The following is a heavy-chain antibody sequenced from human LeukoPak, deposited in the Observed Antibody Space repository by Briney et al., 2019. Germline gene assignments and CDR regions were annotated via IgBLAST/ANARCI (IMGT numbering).Heavy chain of an antibody. CDR3: AKDQVETAMAERFDY. D-gene: IGHD5-18*01. J-gene: IGHJ4*02. CDR1: GFTFSSYA. CDR2: ISGSGGSS. Sequence: PGGSLRLSCAASGFTFSSYAMSWVRQAPGKGLEWVSTISGSGGSSYYADSVKGRFTISRDNSKNTVYLQIHSLRAEDTAVYYCAKDQVETAMAERFDYWGRGTMVTVSS. V-gene: IGHV3-23*01.